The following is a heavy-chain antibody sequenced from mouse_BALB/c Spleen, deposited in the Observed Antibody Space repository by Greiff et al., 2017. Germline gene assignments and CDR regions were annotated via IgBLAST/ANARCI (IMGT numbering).Heavy chain of an antibody. CDR3: ARDYDYDPAWFAY. V-gene: IGHV2-6-7*01. Sequence: VKLMESGPGLVAPSQSLSITCTVSGFSLTGYGVNWVRQPPGKGLEWLGMIWGDGSTDYNSALKSRLSISKDNSKSQVFLKMNSLQTDDTARYYCARDYDYDPAWFAYWGQGTLVTVSA. J-gene: IGHJ3*01. CDR1: GFSLTGYG. CDR2: IWGDGST. D-gene: IGHD2-4*01.